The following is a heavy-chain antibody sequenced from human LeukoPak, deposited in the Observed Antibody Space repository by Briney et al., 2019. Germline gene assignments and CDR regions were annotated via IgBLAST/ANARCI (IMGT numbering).Heavy chain of an antibody. CDR3: ARRPFGADY. D-gene: IGHD3-10*01. J-gene: IGHJ4*02. CDR2: IKDDGTER. Sequence: GGSLRLSCAASGFTFSDYWMGWVRQPPGKGLQWVANIKDDGTERYYVDSVRGRFTISRDNAKNSVYLQMNSLRVEDTAVYYCARRPFGADYWGQGTLVTVSS. CDR1: GFTFSDYW. V-gene: IGHV3-7*01.